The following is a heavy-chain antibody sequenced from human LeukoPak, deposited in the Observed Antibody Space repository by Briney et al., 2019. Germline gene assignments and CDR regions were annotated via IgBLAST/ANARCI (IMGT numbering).Heavy chain of an antibody. CDR3: ARMGDSSGYYYVGADYFDY. Sequence: SETLSLTCTVSGGSISSYYWSWIRQPPGKGLEWIGYIYYSGSTNYNPSLKSRVTISVDTSKNQFSLKLSSVTAADTAVYYCARMGDSSGYYYVGADYFDYWGQGTLVTVSS. CDR2: IYYSGST. CDR1: GGSISSYY. J-gene: IGHJ4*02. V-gene: IGHV4-59*01. D-gene: IGHD3-22*01.